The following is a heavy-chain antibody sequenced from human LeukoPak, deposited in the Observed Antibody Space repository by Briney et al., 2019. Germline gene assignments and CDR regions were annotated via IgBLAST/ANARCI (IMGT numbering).Heavy chain of an antibody. CDR1: GFTFSSFP. CDR3: ARDYGGVPPRVEKLDY. V-gene: IGHV3-30*04. Sequence: PGGSLRLSCAASGFTFSSFPMHWVRQAPGKGLEWVAVISYDGRNKFYADSVKGRLTISRDNSKKTLYLHINSLSIEDTAVYYCARDYGGVPPRVEKLDYWGQGTLVTVSS. J-gene: IGHJ4*02. D-gene: IGHD3-16*01. CDR2: ISYDGRNK.